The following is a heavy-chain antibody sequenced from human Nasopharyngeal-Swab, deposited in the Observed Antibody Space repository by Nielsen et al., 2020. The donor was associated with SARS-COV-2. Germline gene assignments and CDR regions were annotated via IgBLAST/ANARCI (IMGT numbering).Heavy chain of an antibody. J-gene: IGHJ4*02. CDR2: MSFDGSDE. D-gene: IGHD3-10*01. CDR1: AFTFTNYG. Sequence: GESLKISCAASAFTFTNYGIHWVRQAPGKGLEWVAIMSFDGSDEYYADSVKGRFTISRDISKNTLYLQMISLRPEDTAVYYCAKERYQSGSGKYPRDFDQWGQGTLVTVSS. CDR3: AKERYQSGSGKYPRDFDQ. V-gene: IGHV3-30*18.